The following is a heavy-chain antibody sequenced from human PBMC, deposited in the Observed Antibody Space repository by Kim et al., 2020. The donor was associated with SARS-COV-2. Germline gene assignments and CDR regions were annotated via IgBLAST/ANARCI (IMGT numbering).Heavy chain of an antibody. D-gene: IGHD6-19*01. V-gene: IGHV3-64*01. CDR1: GFTFSSYA. Sequence: GGSLRLSCAASGFTFSSYAMHWVRQAPGKGLEYVSAISSNGGSTYYANSVKGRFTISRDNSKNTLYLQMGSLRAEDMAVYYCARVGSSGWYLWGQGTLVTVSS. J-gene: IGHJ4*02. CDR2: ISSNGGST. CDR3: ARVGSSGWYL.